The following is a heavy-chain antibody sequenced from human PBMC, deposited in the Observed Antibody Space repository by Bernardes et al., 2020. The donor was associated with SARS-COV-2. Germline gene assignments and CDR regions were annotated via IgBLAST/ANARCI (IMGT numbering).Heavy chain of an antibody. V-gene: IGHV1-2*04. Sequence: ASVTVSCRASGYTFTDYYIHWVRQAPGQGLEWMGWINPKNGGTNYAQKFQGWVTMTRDSSISTAYMALRRLRSDDTVVYYCSRAACLSPRDWFNRGGSFDFWGQGTKVTVSS. D-gene: IGHD3-9*01. J-gene: IGHJ3*01. CDR3: SRAACLSPRDWFNRGGSFDF. CDR2: INPKNGGT. CDR1: GYTFTDYY.